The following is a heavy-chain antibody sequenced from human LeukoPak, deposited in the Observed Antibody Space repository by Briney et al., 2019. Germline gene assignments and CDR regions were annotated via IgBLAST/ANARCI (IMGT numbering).Heavy chain of an antibody. CDR2: IKQDGSEK. J-gene: IGHJ4*02. D-gene: IGHD2-2*01. V-gene: IGHV3-7*01. CDR1: GFTFDSYA. Sequence: HAGRSLRLSCAASGFTFDSYAMHWVRQAPGKGLEWVANIKQDGSEKYYVDSVKGRFTISRDNAKNSLYLQMNSLRAEDTAVYYCARDHGSSSTSCYDYWGQGTLVTVSS. CDR3: ARDHGSSSTSCYDY.